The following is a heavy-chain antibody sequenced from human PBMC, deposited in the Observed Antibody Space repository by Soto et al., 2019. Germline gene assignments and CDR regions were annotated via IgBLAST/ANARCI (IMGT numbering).Heavy chain of an antibody. CDR3: ARLYSSGWYGPGRY. D-gene: IGHD6-19*01. CDR1: GFTFSDYW. Sequence: GGSLRLSCAVSGFTFSDYWMSWVRQAPGKGLEWVANIKQDGNEKYYADSVKGRFTISRDNAKNSLYLQMNSLRAEDTALYYCARLYSSGWYGPGRYWGQGTLVTVSS. J-gene: IGHJ4*02. V-gene: IGHV3-7*03. CDR2: IKQDGNEK.